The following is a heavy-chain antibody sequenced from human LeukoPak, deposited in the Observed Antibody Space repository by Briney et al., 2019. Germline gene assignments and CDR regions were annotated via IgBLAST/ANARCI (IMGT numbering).Heavy chain of an antibody. CDR1: SGSISSSSHY. CDR3: ARSISLLSYYMAV. D-gene: IGHD3-16*02. J-gene: IGHJ6*03. Sequence: PSETLSLTCSVYSGSISSSSHYWGWIRQPPGKGLEWIGSMDYSRNAYYNPSLNSRVTISLDTSKNQFSLRLSSVTAADTAVYFCARSISLLSYYMAVWGNGTTVIVSS. V-gene: IGHV4-39*07. CDR2: MDYSRNA.